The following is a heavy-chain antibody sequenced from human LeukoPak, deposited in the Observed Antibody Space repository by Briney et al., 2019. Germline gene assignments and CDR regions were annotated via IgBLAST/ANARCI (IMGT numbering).Heavy chain of an antibody. Sequence: SEALSLTCTVSGGSISSSYSYWGWIRQPPGKGLEWIGNIYYSGSTYYSPSLTSRVTVSVDTSENQFSLKLGSVTAADTAVYYCARAHSIASYYYGVDVWGQGTTVTVSS. D-gene: IGHD2/OR15-2a*01. CDR3: ARAHSIASYYYGVDV. CDR2: IYYSGST. CDR1: GGSISSSYSY. V-gene: IGHV4-39*07. J-gene: IGHJ6*02.